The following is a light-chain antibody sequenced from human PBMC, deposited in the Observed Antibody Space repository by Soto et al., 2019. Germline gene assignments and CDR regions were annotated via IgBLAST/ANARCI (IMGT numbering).Light chain of an antibody. J-gene: IGKJ4*01. CDR3: QQYGSSPLT. Sequence: EIVLTQSPGTLSLSPGERATLSCRASQTISSSYLAWYQKKPGQAPRLLIYAASSRATGIPDRFSGSGSGTDFTLTISRLEPEDFAAYYCQQYGSSPLTFGGGTKVEIK. CDR1: QTISSSY. V-gene: IGKV3-20*01. CDR2: AAS.